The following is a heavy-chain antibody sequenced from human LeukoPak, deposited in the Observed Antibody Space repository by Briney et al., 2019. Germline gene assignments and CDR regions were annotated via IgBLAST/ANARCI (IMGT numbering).Heavy chain of an antibody. Sequence: KPGGSLRLSCAASGFTFSNAWMSWVRQAPGKGLEWVGRIESKTDGGTTDYAAPVKGRFTISRDDSKNTLYLQMNSLKTEDTAVYYCTTRLHMITFPWGQGTLVTVSS. CDR3: TTRLHMITFP. CDR1: GFTFSNAW. D-gene: IGHD3-16*01. CDR2: IESKTDGGTT. J-gene: IGHJ4*02. V-gene: IGHV3-15*04.